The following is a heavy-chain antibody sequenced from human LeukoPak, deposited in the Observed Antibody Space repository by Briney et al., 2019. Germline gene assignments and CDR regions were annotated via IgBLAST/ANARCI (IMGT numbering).Heavy chain of an antibody. V-gene: IGHV3-23*01. CDR1: GFTFSDYA. CDR3: AKRGSYSSSFTSTFDY. D-gene: IGHD6-6*01. J-gene: IGHJ4*02. CDR2: INSGGAI. Sequence: TGRSLRLSCTASGFTFSDYAMTWVRQAPGKGLEWVSTINSGGAINYADSVKGRFTISRDNPKNTLYLQMNSLRAEDTAVYYCAKRGSYSSSFTSTFDYWGQGTLVTVSS.